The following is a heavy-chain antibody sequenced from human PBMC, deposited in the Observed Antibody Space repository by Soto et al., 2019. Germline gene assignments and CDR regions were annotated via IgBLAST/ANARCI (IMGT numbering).Heavy chain of an antibody. D-gene: IGHD4-17*01. V-gene: IGHV1-46*01. Sequence: QVHLVQSGAEVKKPGASVTFPCKASGYTFSKYYMHWVRQAPGQVLEWVGIINPSGGGTTYAQNFQGRVTMTRDTSTSTIYMELNSLRSEDTAVYYCARGPKLADFGDRGYYGMDVWGHGTTVTVS. CDR3: ARGPKLADFGDRGYYGMDV. J-gene: IGHJ6*02. CDR2: INPSGGGT. CDR1: GYTFSKYY.